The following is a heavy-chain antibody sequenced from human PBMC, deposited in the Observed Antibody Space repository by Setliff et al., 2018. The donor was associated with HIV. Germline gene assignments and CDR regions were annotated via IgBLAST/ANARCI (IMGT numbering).Heavy chain of an antibody. Sequence: PGGSLRLSCAASGFLFSSYAMSWVRQAPGKGLEWVSAISGGGGGTNYADSVRGRFTISRDNSNNTLYLHMNNLRADDTAVYYCTRGQRLTIFGVVIRRDWFDPWGQGTLVTVSS. CDR2: ISGGGGGT. CDR1: GFLFSSYA. J-gene: IGHJ5*02. CDR3: TRGQRLTIFGVVIRRDWFDP. V-gene: IGHV3-23*01. D-gene: IGHD3-3*01.